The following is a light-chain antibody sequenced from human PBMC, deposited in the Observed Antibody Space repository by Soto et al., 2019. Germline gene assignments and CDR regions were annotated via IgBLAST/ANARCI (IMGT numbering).Light chain of an antibody. V-gene: IGKV3-20*01. CDR1: QSVSSSY. J-gene: IGKJ2*01. Sequence: ETVLTQSPGTLSLSPGERATLSCRASQSVSSSYLAWYQQKPGQAPRLLIYGASSRATGIPDRFSGSGSGTDFTLTISRLEPEDFAVYYCQQYDNSLYTFGQVTKLEIK. CDR2: GAS. CDR3: QQYDNSLYT.